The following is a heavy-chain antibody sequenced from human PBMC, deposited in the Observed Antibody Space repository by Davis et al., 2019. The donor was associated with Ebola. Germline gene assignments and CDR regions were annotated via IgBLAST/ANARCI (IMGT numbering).Heavy chain of an antibody. CDR1: GYTFTSYG. V-gene: IGHV1-18*04. CDR3: ARDVLRGHYYYGIDV. CDR2: ISAYNGNT. D-gene: IGHD3-3*01. J-gene: IGHJ6*04. Sequence: ASVKVSCKASGYTFTSYGISWVRQAPGQGLEWMGWISAYNGNTNYAQKLQGRVTMTTDTSTSTAYMELRSLRSDDTAVYYCARDVLRGHYYYGIDVWGKGTTVTVSS.